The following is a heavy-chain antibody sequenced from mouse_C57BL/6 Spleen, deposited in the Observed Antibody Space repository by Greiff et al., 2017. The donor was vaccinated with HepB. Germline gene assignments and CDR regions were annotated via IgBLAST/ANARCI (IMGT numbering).Heavy chain of an antibody. CDR1: GYTFTSYW. CDR3: ARWRYGSPYAMDY. J-gene: IGHJ4*01. CDR2: INPSNGGT. V-gene: IGHV1-53*01. D-gene: IGHD1-1*01. Sequence: VQLQQPGTELVKPGASVKLSCKASGYTFTSYWMHWVKQRPGQGLEWIGNINPSNGGTNYNEKFKSKATLTVDKSSSTAYMQLSSLTSEDSAVYYCARWRYGSPYAMDYWGQGTSVTVSS.